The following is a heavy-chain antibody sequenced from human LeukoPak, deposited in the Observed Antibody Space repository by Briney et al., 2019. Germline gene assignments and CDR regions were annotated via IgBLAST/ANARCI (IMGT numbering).Heavy chain of an antibody. J-gene: IGHJ6*02. D-gene: IGHD4-17*01. Sequence: GGSLRLSCTASGFTFSSYGIHWVRQAPDKGLEWVAFIRYDGSNKYYADSGKGRFTISRDNSKNTLYLQMNSLRAEDTAVYYCAKDTYGDYESYYYYGMDVWGQGTTVTVSS. CDR1: GFTFSSYG. V-gene: IGHV3-30*02. CDR3: AKDTYGDYESYYYYGMDV. CDR2: IRYDGSNK.